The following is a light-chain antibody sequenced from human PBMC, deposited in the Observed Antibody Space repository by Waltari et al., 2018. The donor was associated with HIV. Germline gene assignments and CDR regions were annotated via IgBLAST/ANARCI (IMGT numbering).Light chain of an antibody. J-gene: IGLJ3*02. CDR2: EVT. Sequence: QSALTQPSSVSGSPGQSIPIPCTGTSIAFGASNLVSWYQQHPGKAPKLMIFEVTKRPSGISDRFSGSRSGNTASLTISGLQAEDEGDYYCCSYTGTGILFGGGTKLTVL. CDR3: CSYTGTGIL. CDR1: SIAFGASNL. V-gene: IGLV2-23*02.